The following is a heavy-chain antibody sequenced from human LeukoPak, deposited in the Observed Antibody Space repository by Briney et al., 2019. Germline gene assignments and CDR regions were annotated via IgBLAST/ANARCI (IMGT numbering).Heavy chain of an antibody. D-gene: IGHD5-24*01. CDR1: GFPFSGYW. Sequence: GGSLRLSCVASGFPFSGYWMTWVRQAPGKGLEWVANIKQDGSKKSYVDSVKGRFTISRDNAKNSLYLQMNSLRAEDTAIYYCTRVGYIDEGIDYWGQGALVTVSS. CDR3: TRVGYIDEGIDY. V-gene: IGHV3-7*04. CDR2: IKQDGSKK. J-gene: IGHJ4*02.